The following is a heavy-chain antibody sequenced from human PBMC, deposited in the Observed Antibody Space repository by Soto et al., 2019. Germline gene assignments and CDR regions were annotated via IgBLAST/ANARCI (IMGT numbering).Heavy chain of an antibody. CDR2: IYYSGST. J-gene: IGHJ6*02. Sequence: SETLSLTCTVSGGSISSGGYYWSWIRQHPGKGLEWIGYIYYSGSTYYNPSLKSRVTISVDTSKNQFSLKLSSVTAADTAVYYCARGRATIGTAFGPGYYYYGMDVWGQGTTVTVSS. CDR3: ARGRATIGTAFGPGYYYYGMDV. D-gene: IGHD5-12*01. V-gene: IGHV4-31*03. CDR1: GGSISSGGYY.